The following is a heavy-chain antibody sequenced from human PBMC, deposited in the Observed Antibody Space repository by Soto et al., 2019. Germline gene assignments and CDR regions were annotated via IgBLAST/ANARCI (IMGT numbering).Heavy chain of an antibody. CDR2: ISYDGSNK. D-gene: IGHD3-10*01. CDR1: GFTFGSYG. CDR3: ARDRGSGSDTAGYGLDV. V-gene: IGHV3-30-3*01. Sequence: GGSLRLSCAASGFTFGSYGLHWVRQAPGKGLEWVSLISYDGSNKYYADSVKGRVSISRDSSKNMLYLQMYNLRPEGTAVYYCARDRGSGSDTAGYGLDVWGLGTTVTVSS. J-gene: IGHJ6*02.